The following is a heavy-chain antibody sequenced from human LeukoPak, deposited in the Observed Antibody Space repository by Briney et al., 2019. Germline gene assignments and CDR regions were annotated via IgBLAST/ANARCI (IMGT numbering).Heavy chain of an antibody. CDR2: INPNSSGT. J-gene: IGHJ3*01. V-gene: IGHV1-2*02. Sequence: ASVKVSCKASAYTFTGYYMHWVRQAPGQGLEWMGWINPNSSGTNYAQKFQGRVTMTRDTSISTAYMELSRLTSDDTAVYYCARDRAGYCSSRSCSQGGFDFWGQGTMVTVSS. D-gene: IGHD2-2*01. CDR3: ARDRAGYCSSRSCSQGGFDF. CDR1: AYTFTGYY.